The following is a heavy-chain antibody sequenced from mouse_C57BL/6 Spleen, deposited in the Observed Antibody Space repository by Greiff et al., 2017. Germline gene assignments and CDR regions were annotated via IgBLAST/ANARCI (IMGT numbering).Heavy chain of an antibody. CDR3: ARWRDGYFFDY. CDR2: INPNNGGT. CDR1: GYTFTDYN. D-gene: IGHD2-3*01. J-gene: IGHJ2*01. Sequence: VQLKESGPELVKPGASVKMSCKASGYTFTDYNMHWVKQSHGKSLEWIGYINPNNGGTSYNQKFKGKATLTVNKSSSTAYMELRSLTSEDSAVYYCARWRDGYFFDYWGQGTTLTVSS. V-gene: IGHV1-22*01.